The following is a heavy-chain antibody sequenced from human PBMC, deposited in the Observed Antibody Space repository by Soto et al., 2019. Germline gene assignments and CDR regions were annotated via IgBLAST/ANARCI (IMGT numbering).Heavy chain of an antibody. CDR1: GYTFTALY. CDR2: VNPNTGLT. D-gene: IGHD2-21*02. CDR3: TNLRLHP. V-gene: IGHV1-2*02. Sequence: DSVKVSCKDSGYTFTALYMNWVRQAPGQGLEWMGWVNPNTGLTKLAQKFQGRVTMTRDTSISTAYMELTRLTSDDTAVYYCTNLRLHPWGKGTLVTVSS. J-gene: IGHJ5*02.